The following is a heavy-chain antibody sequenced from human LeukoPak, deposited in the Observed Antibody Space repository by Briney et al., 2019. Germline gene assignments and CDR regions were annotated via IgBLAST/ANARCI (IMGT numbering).Heavy chain of an antibody. D-gene: IGHD4-23*01. CDR1: GDSIIRNSHY. CDR3: ARGRPSGGFFDY. V-gene: IGHV4-61*02. Sequence: PSQTLSLTCTVPGDSIIRNSHYWCWIRQSAGKGLEWIGRLNPSGNINYNPSLKSRLTMSLDPSENKLSLKLSSVTAADTAVYYCARGRPSGGFFDYWGQGALVTVSS. J-gene: IGHJ4*02. CDR2: LNPSGNI.